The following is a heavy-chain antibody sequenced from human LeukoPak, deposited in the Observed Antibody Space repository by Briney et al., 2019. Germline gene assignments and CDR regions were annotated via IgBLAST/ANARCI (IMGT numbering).Heavy chain of an antibody. Sequence: ECLKISCKGSGYGFTTCWIGWVRHMPGKGLEWMGVINPGNSDTRDSPSFQGQVTISADKSITTAYLQWSSLKASDTAMYYCARLRWAAGDGYYFDYWGQGTPVTVSS. D-gene: IGHD6-13*01. CDR1: GYGFTTCW. V-gene: IGHV5-51*01. CDR2: INPGNSDT. CDR3: ARLRWAAGDGYYFDY. J-gene: IGHJ4*02.